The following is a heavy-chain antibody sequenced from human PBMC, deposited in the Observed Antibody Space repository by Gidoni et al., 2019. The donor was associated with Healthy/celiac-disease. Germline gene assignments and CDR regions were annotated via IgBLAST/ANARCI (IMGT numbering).Heavy chain of an antibody. Sequence: EVQLVQSGAEVKKPGESLKISCKGSGYSFTTYWIGWVRQMPGKGLEWMGTIYPGDSDTRYSPSFQGQVTISADKSISTAYLQWSSLKASDTAMYYCASAYCSSTSCGGSYYYYGMDVWGQGTTVTVSS. CDR2: IYPGDSDT. CDR1: GYSFTTYW. J-gene: IGHJ6*02. CDR3: ASAYCSSTSCGGSYYYYGMDV. V-gene: IGHV5-51*03. D-gene: IGHD2-2*01.